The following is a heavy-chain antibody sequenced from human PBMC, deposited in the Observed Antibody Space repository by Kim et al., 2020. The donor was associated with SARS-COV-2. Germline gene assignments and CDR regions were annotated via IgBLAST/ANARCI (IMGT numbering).Heavy chain of an antibody. CDR2: IYYSGST. Sequence: SETLSLTCTVSGGSISSYYWSWIRQPSGKGLEWIGYIYYSGSTNYNPSIKSRVTISVDTSKNQFSLKLSSVTAADTAVYYCARVARNYYDSSGYYYYYYYYGMDVWGQGTTVTVSS. V-gene: IGHV4-59*01. D-gene: IGHD3-22*01. CDR1: GGSISSYY. J-gene: IGHJ6*02. CDR3: ARVARNYYDSSGYYYYYYYYGMDV.